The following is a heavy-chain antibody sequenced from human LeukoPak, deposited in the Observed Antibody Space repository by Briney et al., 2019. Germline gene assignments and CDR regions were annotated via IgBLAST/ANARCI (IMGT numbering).Heavy chain of an antibody. Sequence: SETLSLTCTVSGGSISSSSYYWGWIRQPPGKGLEWIGSIYYSGSTYYNPSLKSRVTISVDTSKNQFSLKLSSVTAADTAVYYCARDLGSGILGAFDIWGQGTMVIVSS. CDR3: ARDLGSGILGAFDI. CDR2: IYYSGST. J-gene: IGHJ3*02. V-gene: IGHV4-39*07. CDR1: GGSISSSSYY. D-gene: IGHD3-10*01.